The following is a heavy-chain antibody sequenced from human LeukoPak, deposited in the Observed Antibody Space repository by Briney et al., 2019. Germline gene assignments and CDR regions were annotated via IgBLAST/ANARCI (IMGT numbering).Heavy chain of an antibody. Sequence: GGSLRLSCAASGFTFSSYSMNWVRQAPGKGLEWVSSISSSSSYIYYADSVKGRFTISRDNARNSLYLQMNSLRAEDTAVYYCARDSIAVAGHDYWGQGTLVTVSS. CDR2: ISSSSSYI. J-gene: IGHJ4*02. CDR3: ARDSIAVAGHDY. V-gene: IGHV3-21*01. D-gene: IGHD6-19*01. CDR1: GFTFSSYS.